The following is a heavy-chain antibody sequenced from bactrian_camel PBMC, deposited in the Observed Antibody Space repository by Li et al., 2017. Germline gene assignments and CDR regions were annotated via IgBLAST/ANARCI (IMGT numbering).Heavy chain of an antibody. D-gene: IGHD3*01. CDR1: GFFISTKA. Sequence: HVQLVESGGGSVQSGGSLRLSCASSGFFISTKAMGWFRQGSGEEREGLASIYPLSGSTYYADSVKGRFTISQDTAKNTAYLQMNSLKPEDTAMYYCAAEDGGGAWCFRSGGGPEDFGVWGQGTQVTVS. V-gene: IGHV3S54*01. CDR2: IYPLSGST. CDR3: AAEDGGGAWCFRSGGGPEDFGV. J-gene: IGHJ6*01.